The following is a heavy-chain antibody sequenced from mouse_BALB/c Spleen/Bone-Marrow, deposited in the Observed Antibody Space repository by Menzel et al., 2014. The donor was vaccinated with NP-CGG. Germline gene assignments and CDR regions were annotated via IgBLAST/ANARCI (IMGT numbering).Heavy chain of an antibody. Sequence: EVQGVESGGGLVKPGGSLKLSCAASGFTFSSYTMSWVRQTPEKRLEWVATISSGGSYTYYPDSVKGRFTISRDNAKNTLYLQMSSPKSEDTAMYYCTRDGKGNYDYAMDYWGQGTSVTVSS. CDR3: TRDGKGNYDYAMDY. V-gene: IGHV5-6-4*01. CDR1: GFTFSSYT. D-gene: IGHD2-1*01. J-gene: IGHJ4*01. CDR2: ISSGGSYT.